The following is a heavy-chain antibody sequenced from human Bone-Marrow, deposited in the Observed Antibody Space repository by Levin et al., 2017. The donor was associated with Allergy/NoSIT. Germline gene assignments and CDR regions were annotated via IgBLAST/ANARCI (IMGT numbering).Heavy chain of an antibody. D-gene: IGHD3-3*01. J-gene: IGHJ3*01. CDR1: GFSLSTSGMG. CDR2: IYWDDDK. CDR3: ATFWSGYFSLLHEAFDL. Sequence: SGPTLVKPTQTLTLTCTFSGFSLSTSGMGVGWIRQPPGKAPDWLALIYWDDDKRYSPSLRTRLTITKDTSKNQVVPTMTNMGPVDTATYFCATFWSGYFSLLHEAFDLWGQGTMVTVSS. V-gene: IGHV2-5*02.